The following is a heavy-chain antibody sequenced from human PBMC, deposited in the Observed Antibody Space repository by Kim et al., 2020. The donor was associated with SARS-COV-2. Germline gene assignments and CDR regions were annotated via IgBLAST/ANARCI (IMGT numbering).Heavy chain of an antibody. D-gene: IGHD5-12*01. V-gene: IGHV3-11*04. CDR3: ARSIYGMATTNCYFDL. Sequence: VKGRLPISSDNAKNCLYLQMNCLRAEDTAVYYCARSIYGMATTNCYFDLWGRGTLVTVSS. J-gene: IGHJ2*01.